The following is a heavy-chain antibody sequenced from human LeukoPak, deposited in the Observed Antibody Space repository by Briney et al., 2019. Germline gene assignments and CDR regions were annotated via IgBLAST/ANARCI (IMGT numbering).Heavy chain of an antibody. CDR1: RFTFTGYG. CDR3: VRGWQQLGS. D-gene: IGHD1-1*01. V-gene: IGHV3-23*01. J-gene: IGHJ5*02. CDR2: LTGGSDNS. Sequence: GGSLRLSCATSRFTFTGYGMHWVRQAPGKGLEWVSSLTGGSDNSEHADSVKGRFSISRDNSKNTLYLQMNSLTAEDTAVYYCVRGWQQLGSWGRGTLVTVSS.